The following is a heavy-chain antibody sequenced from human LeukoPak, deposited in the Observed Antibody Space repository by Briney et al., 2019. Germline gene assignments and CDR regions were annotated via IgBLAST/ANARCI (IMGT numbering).Heavy chain of an antibody. J-gene: IGHJ4*02. D-gene: IGHD2-8*01. CDR3: AKEKRDCTNGVCYRRYFDY. Sequence: GALRLSCAASGFTFSSYGMHWVRQAPGKGLEWVAVISYDGSNKYYADSVKGRFTIFRDNSKNTLYLQMNSLRAEDTAVYYCAKEKRDCTNGVCYRRYFDYWGQGTLVTVSS. CDR2: ISYDGSNK. CDR1: GFTFSSYG. V-gene: IGHV3-30*18.